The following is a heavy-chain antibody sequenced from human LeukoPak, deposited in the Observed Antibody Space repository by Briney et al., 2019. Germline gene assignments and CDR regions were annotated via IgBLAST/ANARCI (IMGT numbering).Heavy chain of an antibody. D-gene: IGHD3-10*01. CDR1: GFNFGDYT. J-gene: IGHJ4*02. CDR3: AKSHGAGRYYPLEY. CDR2: ISWNSDFI. V-gene: IGHV3-9*01. Sequence: GRSLRLSCAASGFNFGDYTMHWFRQAPGKGLEPVSGISWNSDFIVYGDSVKGRFTISRDNAKTSLYLQMNSLRAEDTALYYCAKSHGAGRYYPLEYWGRGTLVTVSS.